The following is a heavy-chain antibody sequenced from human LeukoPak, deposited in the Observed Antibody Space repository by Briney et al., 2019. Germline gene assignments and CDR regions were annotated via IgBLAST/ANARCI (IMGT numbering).Heavy chain of an antibody. CDR2: IYPNSGGT. D-gene: IGHD6-19*01. V-gene: IGHV1-2*02. CDR1: GYTFTGYY. J-gene: IGHJ3*02. Sequence: ASVKVSCKASGYTFTGYYMHWVRQAPGQGLEWTGWIYPNSGGTNYAQKFQGRVTMTRDTSISTGYMELSSLRSDDTAVYYCARGIAVAPGDTFDIWGQGTMVTVSS. CDR3: ARGIAVAPGDTFDI.